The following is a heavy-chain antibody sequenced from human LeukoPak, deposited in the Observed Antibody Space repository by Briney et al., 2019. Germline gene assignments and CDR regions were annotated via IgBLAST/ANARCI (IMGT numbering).Heavy chain of an antibody. CDR1: GGSISSSNW. D-gene: IGHD6-13*01. CDR3: ARGSAAGTPSWFDY. CDR2: IYHSGST. V-gene: IGHV4-4*02. Sequence: PSGTLSLTCAVSGGSISSSNWWSWVRQPPGKGLEWIGEIYHSGSTSYNPSLKSRVTISVDKSKNQFSLKLSSVTAADTAVYYCARGSAAGTPSWFDYWGQGTLVTVSS. J-gene: IGHJ4*02.